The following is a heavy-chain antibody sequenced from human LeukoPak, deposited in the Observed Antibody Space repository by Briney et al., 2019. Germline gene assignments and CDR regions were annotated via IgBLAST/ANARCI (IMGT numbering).Heavy chain of an antibody. D-gene: IGHD3-9*01. CDR2: ISSNGGST. J-gene: IGHJ4*02. CDR3: VKGDYDILTGYYGLDY. Sequence: SGGSLRLFCSASRFTFSSYAMHWVRQAPGKGLEYVSAISSNGGSTYYADSVKGRFTISRDNSKNTLYLQMSSLRAEDTAVYYCVKGDYDILTGYYGLDYWGQGTLVTVSS. CDR1: RFTFSSYA. V-gene: IGHV3-64D*06.